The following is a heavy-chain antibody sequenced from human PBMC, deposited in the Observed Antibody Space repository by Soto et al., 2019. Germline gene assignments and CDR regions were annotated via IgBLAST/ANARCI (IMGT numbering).Heavy chain of an antibody. CDR3: PGGSVVVVAATREYFQH. CDR1: GFTFSSYA. J-gene: IGHJ1*01. D-gene: IGHD2-15*01. V-gene: IGHV3-23*01. Sequence: EVQLLESGGGLVQPGGSLRLSCAASGFTFSSYAMSWGRQAPGKGLGWVSAISGSGGSTYYADSVKGRFTISRDNSKNTLYLQMNGLRAEDTAGYYCPGGSVVVVAATREYFQHWGQCTLVTVSS. CDR2: ISGSGGST.